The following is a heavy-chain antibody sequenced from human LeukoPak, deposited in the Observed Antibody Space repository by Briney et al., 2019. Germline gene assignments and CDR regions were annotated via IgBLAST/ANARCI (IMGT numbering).Heavy chain of an antibody. V-gene: IGHV4-39*07. CDR2: IYYSGST. CDR1: GGSISSSSYY. Sequence: SETLSLTCTVSGGSISSSSYYWGWIRQPPGKGLEWIGSIYYSGSTYYNPSLKSRVTISVDTSKNQFSLKLSSVTAADTAVYYCARVAKYYYDSSGYPPYWGQGTLVTVSS. J-gene: IGHJ4*02. CDR3: ARVAKYYYDSSGYPPY. D-gene: IGHD3-22*01.